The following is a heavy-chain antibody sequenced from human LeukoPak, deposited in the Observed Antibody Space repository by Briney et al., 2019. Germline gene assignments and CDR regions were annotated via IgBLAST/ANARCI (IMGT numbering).Heavy chain of an antibody. CDR3: ARINSSRWYDF. Sequence: ASVKVSCKASGYTFTGYHMHWVRQAPGQGLEWMGWINPNTGDTNYAQKFQGRVTMTRDTSISTAYMELSRLRFDDTAVYYCARINSSRWYDFWGQGTLVTVSS. V-gene: IGHV1-2*02. CDR1: GYTFTGYH. D-gene: IGHD6-13*01. CDR2: INPNTGDT. J-gene: IGHJ4*02.